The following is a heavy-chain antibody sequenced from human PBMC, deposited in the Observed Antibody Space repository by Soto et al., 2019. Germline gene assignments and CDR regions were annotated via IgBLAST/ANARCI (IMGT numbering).Heavy chain of an antibody. V-gene: IGHV3-15*01. D-gene: IGHD2-15*01. CDR2: IKSKTDGGTT. Sequence: SGGSLRLSCAASGFTFSNAWMSWVRQAPGKGLEWVGRIKSKTDGGTTDYAAPVKGRFTISRDDSKNTLYLQMNSLKTEDTAVYYCTTDCSGGSCYVDPRYYYYYGMDVWGQGTTVTVSS. J-gene: IGHJ6*02. CDR3: TTDCSGGSCYVDPRYYYYYGMDV. CDR1: GFTFSNAW.